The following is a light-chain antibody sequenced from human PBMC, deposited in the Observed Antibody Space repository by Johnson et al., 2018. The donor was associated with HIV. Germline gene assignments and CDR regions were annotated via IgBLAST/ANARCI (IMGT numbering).Light chain of an antibody. CDR2: ENN. CDR3: GAWDSGLTAHFV. V-gene: IGLV1-51*01. Sequence: QPVLTQPPSVSAAPGQRVTISCSGNNSNIGSNSVSWYQDVPGTAPKLLIYENNKRPSGITDRFSASKSGTSATLDITGLQTGDEADYYCGAWDSGLTAHFVFGTGTKLTVL. J-gene: IGLJ1*01. CDR1: NSNIGSNS.